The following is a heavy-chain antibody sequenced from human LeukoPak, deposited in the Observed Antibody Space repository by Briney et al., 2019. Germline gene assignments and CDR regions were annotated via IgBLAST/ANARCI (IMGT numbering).Heavy chain of an antibody. CDR1: GFTFSSYG. Sequence: GGSLRLSCAASGFTFSSYGMHWVRQAPGKGLEWVAVIWYDGSNKYYADSVKGRFTISRDNSKNTLYLQMNSLRAEDTAVYYCARGKGIAVAGHSYYFDYWGQGSLVSVCS. D-gene: IGHD6-19*01. CDR3: ARGKGIAVAGHSYYFDY. V-gene: IGHV3-33*01. CDR2: IWYDGSNK. J-gene: IGHJ4*02.